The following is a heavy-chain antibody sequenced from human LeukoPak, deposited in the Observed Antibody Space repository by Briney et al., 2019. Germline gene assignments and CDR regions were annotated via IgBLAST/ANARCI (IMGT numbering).Heavy chain of an antibody. D-gene: IGHD3-3*01. V-gene: IGHV4-39*02. Sequence: SETLSLTCTVSGGSVNSSSYYWGWIRQPPGKGLEWIGTIYFSGSTFYTPSLKSRLTISVDTSKNHFSLKLSSVTAADTAVYYCATTSPSRDFWSGITPVAYWGQGTLVTVSS. CDR2: IYFSGST. CDR3: ATTSPSRDFWSGITPVAY. J-gene: IGHJ4*02. CDR1: GGSVNSSSYY.